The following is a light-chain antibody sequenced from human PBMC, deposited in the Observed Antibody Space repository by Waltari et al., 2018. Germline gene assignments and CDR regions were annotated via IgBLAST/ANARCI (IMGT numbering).Light chain of an antibody. Sequence: EIVLTQSPGTLSLSPGDRATLSCRVSQSLRNSYLAWYQQKPGQAPRLLIYGASSRATGIPDRFSGSGSGTDFTLTISRLEPEDFAVYYCQQYGSSISYTFGQGTKLEIK. CDR2: GAS. J-gene: IGKJ2*01. V-gene: IGKV3-20*01. CDR1: QSLRNSY. CDR3: QQYGSSISYT.